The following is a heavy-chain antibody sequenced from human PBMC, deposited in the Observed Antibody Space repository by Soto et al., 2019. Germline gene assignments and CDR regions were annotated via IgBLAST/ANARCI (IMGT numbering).Heavy chain of an antibody. J-gene: IGHJ6*02. D-gene: IGHD4-17*01. CDR3: ARHTEYGDNGYGMDV. CDR2: ISSSGKTI. CDR1: GFIFSDYY. V-gene: IGHV3-11*01. Sequence: QVQLVESGGGLVKPGGSLRLSCAASGFIFSDYYMSWIRQAPGKGLEWVSYISSSGKTIYYADSVKGRFTVSRDNAKNSLSLQMSSLRAEDTAVYYCARHTEYGDNGYGMDVWGQGTMVTVSS.